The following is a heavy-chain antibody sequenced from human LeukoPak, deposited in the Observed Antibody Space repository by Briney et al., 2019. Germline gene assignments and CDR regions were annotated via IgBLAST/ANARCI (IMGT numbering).Heavy chain of an antibody. D-gene: IGHD3-10*01. J-gene: IGHJ5*02. CDR1: GGTFSSYA. Sequence: SVKVSCKASGGTFSSYAISWVRQAPGQGLEWMGGIIPIFGTANYAQKFQGRVTITADKSTSTAYMELSSLRSEDTAVYYCARRISYYGSGSYGPNWFDPWGQGTLVTVSS. V-gene: IGHV1-69*06. CDR3: ARRISYYGSGSYGPNWFDP. CDR2: IIPIFGTA.